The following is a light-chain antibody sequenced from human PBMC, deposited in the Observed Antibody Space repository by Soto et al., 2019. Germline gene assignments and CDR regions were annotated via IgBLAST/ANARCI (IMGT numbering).Light chain of an antibody. Sequence: QSVLTQPASVSGSPGQSITISCTGTSSDVGGYTYVCWYQQHPGKVPKLIIYEVTNRPSGVSNRFSGSKSGNTASLSISGLQAEDEADDYCSSYTSSGTVGFGGGTKLTVL. CDR2: EVT. V-gene: IGLV2-14*01. J-gene: IGLJ2*01. CDR3: SSYTSSGTVG. CDR1: SSDVGGYTY.